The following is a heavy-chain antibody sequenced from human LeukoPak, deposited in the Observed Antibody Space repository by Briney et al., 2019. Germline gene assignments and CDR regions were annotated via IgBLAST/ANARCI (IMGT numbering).Heavy chain of an antibody. V-gene: IGHV3-43*01. J-gene: IGHJ4*02. CDR3: AKDRGGVDY. D-gene: IGHD3-16*01. CDR2: ISWDGGST. Sequence: PGGSLRLSCAASGFTFDDYSMHWVRHGPGKGLEWVSVISWDGGSTSYADSVKGRFTISRDNSENSLYLQMNSLRSEDSALYYCAKDRGGVDYWGQGTLVTVSS. CDR1: GFTFDDYS.